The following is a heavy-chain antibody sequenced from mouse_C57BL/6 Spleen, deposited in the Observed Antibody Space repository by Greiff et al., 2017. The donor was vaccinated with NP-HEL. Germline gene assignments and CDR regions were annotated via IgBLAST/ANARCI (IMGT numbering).Heavy chain of an antibody. D-gene: IGHD1-1*01. CDR3: ARSGSSYLAWFAY. J-gene: IGHJ3*01. CDR1: GFTFSDYG. V-gene: IGHV5-17*01. CDR2: ISSGSSTI. Sequence: EVQGVESGGGLVKPGGSLKLSCAASGFTFSDYGMHWVRQAPEKGLEWVAYISSGSSTIYYADTVKGRFTISRDNAKNTLFLPMNSLRSEDTAMYYCARSGSSYLAWFAYWGQGTLVTVSA.